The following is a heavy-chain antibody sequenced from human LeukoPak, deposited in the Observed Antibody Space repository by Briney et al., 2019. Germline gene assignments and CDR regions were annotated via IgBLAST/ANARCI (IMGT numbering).Heavy chain of an antibody. D-gene: IGHD6-13*01. CDR2: ISYDGSNK. CDR1: GFTFSSYG. CDR3: AKDGPGAAAGGTFDY. J-gene: IGHJ4*02. V-gene: IGHV3-30*18. Sequence: PGRSLRLSCAASGFTFSSYGMHWVRQAPGKGLEWVAVISYDGSNKYYADSVKGRFTISRDNSKNTLYLQMNSLRAEDTAVYYCAKDGPGAAAGGTFDYWGQGTLVTVSS.